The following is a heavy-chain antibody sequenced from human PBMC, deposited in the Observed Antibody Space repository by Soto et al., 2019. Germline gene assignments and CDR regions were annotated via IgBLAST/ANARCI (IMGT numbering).Heavy chain of an antibody. Sequence: ASVKVSCKASGYTFTSYYMHWVRQAPGQGLEWMGIINPSGGSTSYAQKFQGRVTMTTDTSTSTAYMELRSLRSDDTAVYYCARDGYGGNFDYWGQGTLVTVSS. V-gene: IGHV1-46*01. CDR3: ARDGYGGNFDY. CDR1: GYTFTSYY. CDR2: INPSGGST. J-gene: IGHJ4*02. D-gene: IGHD2-15*01.